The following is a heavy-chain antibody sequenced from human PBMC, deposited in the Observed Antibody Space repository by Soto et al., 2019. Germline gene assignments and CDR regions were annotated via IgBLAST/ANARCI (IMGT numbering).Heavy chain of an antibody. D-gene: IGHD4-17*01. V-gene: IGHV1-46*01. CDR1: GYTFTSYY. J-gene: IGHJ3*02. Sequence: ASVKVSCKASGYTFTSYYMHWVRQAPGQGLEWMGIINPSGGSTSYAQKFQGRVTMTRDTSTSTVYMELSSLRSEDTAVYYCARRRRGATVTKRGDAFDIWGQGTMVTVSS. CDR3: ARRRRGATVTKRGDAFDI. CDR2: INPSGGST.